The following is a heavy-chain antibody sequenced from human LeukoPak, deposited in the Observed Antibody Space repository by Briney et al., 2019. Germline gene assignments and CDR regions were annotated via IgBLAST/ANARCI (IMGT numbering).Heavy chain of an antibody. V-gene: IGHV4-59*01. J-gene: IGHJ4*02. D-gene: IGHD6-19*01. CDR2: TYDGGST. CDR1: GDSIISYY. Sequence: SETLSLTCTVSGDSIISYYWSWIRQPPGKGLEWIGYTYDGGSTNYNPSLKSRVTMSLDTSKSQFSLKLTSVTAADTAVYYCARGYSSGWYDFDHWGQGTLVTVSS. CDR3: ARGYSSGWYDFDH.